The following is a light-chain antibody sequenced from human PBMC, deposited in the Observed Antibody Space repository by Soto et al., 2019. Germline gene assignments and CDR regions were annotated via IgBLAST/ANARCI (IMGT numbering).Light chain of an antibody. V-gene: IGLV4-69*01. CDR1: SGHSTYA. CDR3: QTWGTGTWV. J-gene: IGLJ3*02. CDR2: LNSGSH. Sequence: QLVLTQSPSASASLGDSVKLTCTLSSGHSTYAIAWHQQQPEKGPRYLMKLNSGSHSKGDGIPDRFSGSSSGAERYLTISSLQSEDEADYYCQTWGTGTWVFGGGTKVTVL.